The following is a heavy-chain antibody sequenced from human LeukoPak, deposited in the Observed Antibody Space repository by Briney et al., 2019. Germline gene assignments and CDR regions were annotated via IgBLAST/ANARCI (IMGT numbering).Heavy chain of an antibody. D-gene: IGHD1-14*01. CDR3: AKDASDTGYYFDY. CDR2: IIGSGVTT. Sequence: ETLSLTCAVSGGSISSRNWWSWARQAPGKGLEWVSTIIGSGVTTYYADSVKGRFTISRDNSKNTLYLQVNSLRAEDTAVYYCAKDASDTGYYFDYWGQGTLVTVSS. CDR1: GGSISSRN. J-gene: IGHJ4*02. V-gene: IGHV3-23*01.